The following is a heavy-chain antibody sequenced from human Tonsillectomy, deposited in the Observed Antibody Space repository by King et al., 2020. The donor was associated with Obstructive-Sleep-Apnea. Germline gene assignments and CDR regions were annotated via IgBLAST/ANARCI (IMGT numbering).Heavy chain of an antibody. Sequence: VQLVESGGGLVQPGGSLRLSCAASGFTFSSYWMHWVRQAPGKGLVWVSRINSDGSSTSYADSVKGRFTISRDNAKNTLYLQMNSLRAEDTAVYYCARDAARGYYYYYGMDVWGQGTTVTVSS. CDR2: INSDGSST. V-gene: IGHV3-74*01. CDR1: GFTFSSYW. D-gene: IGHD2-15*01. J-gene: IGHJ6*02. CDR3: ARDAARGYYYYYGMDV.